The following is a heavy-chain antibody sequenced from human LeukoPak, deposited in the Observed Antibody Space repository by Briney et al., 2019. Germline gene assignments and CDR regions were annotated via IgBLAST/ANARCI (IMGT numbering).Heavy chain of an antibody. D-gene: IGHD2-2*02. CDR1: GFTFSDYY. CDR2: ISGSGGST. V-gene: IGHV3-23*01. Sequence: PGGSLRLSCAASGFTFSDYYMSWIRQAPGKGLEWVSGISGSGGSTYYVDSVKGRFTISRDNSKNTLYLQMNSLRAEDTAVYYCAKVAEGYLELYCSSTSCYIPDYWGQGTLVTVSS. CDR3: AKVAEGYLELYCSSTSCYIPDY. J-gene: IGHJ4*02.